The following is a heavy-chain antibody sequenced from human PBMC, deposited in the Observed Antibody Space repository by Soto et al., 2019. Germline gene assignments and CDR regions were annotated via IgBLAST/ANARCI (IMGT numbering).Heavy chain of an antibody. CDR3: ARDRRGWYGYYYGMDV. J-gene: IGHJ6*02. Sequence: GGSLRLSCVASRFSFNTFAMSWVRQAPGKGPEWVSSINAGGGNTYYADSVKGRFTISRDNAKNTLYLQMNSLRAEDTAVYYCARDRRGWYGYYYGMDVWGQGTTVTVSS. CDR2: INAGGGNT. V-gene: IGHV3-23*01. D-gene: IGHD6-19*01. CDR1: RFSFNTFA.